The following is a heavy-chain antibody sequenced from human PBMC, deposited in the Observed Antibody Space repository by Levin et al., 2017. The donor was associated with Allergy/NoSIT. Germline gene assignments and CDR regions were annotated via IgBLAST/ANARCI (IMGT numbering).Heavy chain of an antibody. Sequence: PGGSLRLSCAASGFTFSRYWMSWVRQAPGKGLEWVANIKEDGSDKYYVDSVKGRFTISRDNAKNSLYLQMNTLRAEDTAVYYCARCTEVVPSALDFWGQGTLVTVSS. CDR1: GFTFSRYW. D-gene: IGHD2-2*01. CDR3: ARCTEVVPSALDF. J-gene: IGHJ4*02. V-gene: IGHV3-7*01. CDR2: IKEDGSDK.